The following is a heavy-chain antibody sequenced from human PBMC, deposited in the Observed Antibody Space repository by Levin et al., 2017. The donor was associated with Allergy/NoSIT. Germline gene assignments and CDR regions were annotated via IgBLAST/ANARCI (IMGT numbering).Heavy chain of an antibody. V-gene: IGHV4-39*01. D-gene: IGHD4-17*01. Sequence: GSLRLSCSVSVASVSTTYYSWAWVRQPPGKGLEWLGSVSSDGATYYNPSLKSRLTMSVDTSNNQFSLNLNSVTATDTAVYHCARHWGFNYGTLDFWNQGTLVTVSS. J-gene: IGHJ4*02. CDR2: VSSDGAT. CDR3: ARHWGFNYGTLDF. CDR1: VASVSTTYYS.